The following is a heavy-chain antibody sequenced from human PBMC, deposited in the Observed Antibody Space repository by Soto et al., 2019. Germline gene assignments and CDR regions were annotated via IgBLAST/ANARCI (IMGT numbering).Heavy chain of an antibody. CDR3: ARQSLGNIRLRGFDY. V-gene: IGHV3-74*01. CDR2: INSDGSST. D-gene: IGHD1-1*01. J-gene: IGHJ4*02. Sequence: MHWVRQAPGKGLVWVSRINSDGSSTSYADSVKGRFTISRDNSKNTLYLQMNSLRAEDTAVYYCARQSLGNIRLRGFDYWGQGALVTVSS.